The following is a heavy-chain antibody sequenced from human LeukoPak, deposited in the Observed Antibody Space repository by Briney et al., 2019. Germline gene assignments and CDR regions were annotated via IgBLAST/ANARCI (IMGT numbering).Heavy chain of an antibody. J-gene: IGHJ4*02. Sequence: ASVKVSCKVSGYTLTELSMHWVRQAPGKGLEWMGGFDPEDGETIYAQKFQGRVTMTEDTSTDTAYMELSSLRSEDTAVYYCATSATASSGWYKGSDYWGQGTLVTVSS. D-gene: IGHD6-19*01. CDR3: ATSATASSGWYKGSDY. CDR1: GYTLTELS. V-gene: IGHV1-24*01. CDR2: FDPEDGET.